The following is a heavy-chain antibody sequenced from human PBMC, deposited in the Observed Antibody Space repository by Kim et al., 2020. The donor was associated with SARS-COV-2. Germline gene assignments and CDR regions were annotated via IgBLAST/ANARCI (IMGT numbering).Heavy chain of an antibody. CDR3: AKAHQWSFDY. CDR1: GFTFSASV. V-gene: IGHV3-23*01. CDR2: ITGSGGST. J-gene: IGHJ4*02. Sequence: GGSLRLSCAASGFTFSASVMRWVRQAPGKGLEWVSTITGSGGSTFYADSVKGRFTISRDNSKNTLYLQMNSLRAADTAVYYCAKAHQWSFDYWGQGSLVT. D-gene: IGHD2-8*01.